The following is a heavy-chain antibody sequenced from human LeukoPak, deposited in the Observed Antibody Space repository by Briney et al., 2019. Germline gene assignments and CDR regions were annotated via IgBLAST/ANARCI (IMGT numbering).Heavy chain of an antibody. CDR2: IYSGGST. V-gene: IGHV3-53*01. D-gene: IGHD1-14*01. CDR3: ARVGGYLNRAFDI. CDR1: GFTVSSNY. Sequence: GGSLRLSCAASGFTVSSNYMSWVRQAPGKGLEWVSVIYSGGSTYYADSVKGRFTISRDNSKNTLYLQMNSLRAEDTAVYYCARVGGYLNRAFDIWGQGTMVTVSS. J-gene: IGHJ3*02.